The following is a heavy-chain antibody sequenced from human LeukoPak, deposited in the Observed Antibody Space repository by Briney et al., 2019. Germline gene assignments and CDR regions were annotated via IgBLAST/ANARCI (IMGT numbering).Heavy chain of an antibody. CDR2: IDPSDSYT. Sequence: GESLKISCKGSGYSFTSYWISWVRQMPGKGLEWMGRIDPSDSYTNYSPSFQGHVTISADKSNSTAYLQWSSLKASDTAMYYCARVWFGELYMDYWGQGTLVTVSS. CDR1: GYSFTSYW. J-gene: IGHJ4*02. CDR3: ARVWFGELYMDY. D-gene: IGHD3-10*01. V-gene: IGHV5-10-1*01.